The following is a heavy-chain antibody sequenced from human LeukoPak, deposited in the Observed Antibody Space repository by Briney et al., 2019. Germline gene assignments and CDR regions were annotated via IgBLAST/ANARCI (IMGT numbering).Heavy chain of an antibody. D-gene: IGHD3-22*01. CDR3: VRDQANHSDSSGYSPY. V-gene: IGHV3-7*01. Sequence: PGGSLRLSCAASGFTFSNYWMSWVRQAPGKGLEWVANIKQDGSEKSYVDSVKGRFTISRDNAKNSLLLQMNSLRVEDTAVYYCVRDQANHSDSSGYSPYGGQGTLVTVS. CDR2: IKQDGSEK. J-gene: IGHJ4*02. CDR1: GFTFSNYW.